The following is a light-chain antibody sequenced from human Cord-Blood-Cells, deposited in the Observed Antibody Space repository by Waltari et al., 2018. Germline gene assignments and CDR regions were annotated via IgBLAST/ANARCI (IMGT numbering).Light chain of an antibody. CDR2: GAS. V-gene: IGKV3-15*01. CDR1: QSVSSN. Sequence: EIVMTQSQATLSVSPGERATLSCRASQSVSSNLAWYQQKPGQGPRLLIYGASSRSTGTPGRISGSGCGTEFTLTVSSLQTEDLACYDWQNRKTLGQGTKVEI. J-gene: IGKJ1*01. CDR3: QNRKT.